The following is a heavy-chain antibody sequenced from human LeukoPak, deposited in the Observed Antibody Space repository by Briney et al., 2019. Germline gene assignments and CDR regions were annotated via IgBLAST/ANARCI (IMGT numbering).Heavy chain of an antibody. J-gene: IGHJ5*02. CDR3: ARGIAGATYGWFDP. CDR1: GGTFSSYA. V-gene: IGHV1-69*05. D-gene: IGHD1-26*01. Sequence: GASVKVCCKASGGTFSSYAISWVRQAAGQGLEWRGGIITIFGTANYAQKFQGRVTITTDESTSTAYMELSSLRSEDTAVYYCARGIAGATYGWFDPWGQGTLVTVSS. CDR2: IITIFGTA.